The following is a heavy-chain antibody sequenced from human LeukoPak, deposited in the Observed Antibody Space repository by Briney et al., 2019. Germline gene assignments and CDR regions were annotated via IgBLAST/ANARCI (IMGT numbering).Heavy chain of an antibody. CDR3: ARSPYGSGSYRENWFDP. V-gene: IGHV4-31*03. CDR1: GGSISSGGYY. CDR2: IYYSGST. D-gene: IGHD3-10*01. J-gene: IGHJ5*02. Sequence: TSETLSLTCTVSGGSISSGGYYWRWIRKHPGKGLEWIGYIYYSGSTYYNPSLKSRVTISVDTSKNQFSLKLSSVTAADTAVYYCARSPYGSGSYRENWFDPWGQGTLVTVSS.